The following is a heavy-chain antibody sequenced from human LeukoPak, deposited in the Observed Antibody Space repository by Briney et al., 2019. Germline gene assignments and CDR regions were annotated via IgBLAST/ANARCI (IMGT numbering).Heavy chain of an antibody. V-gene: IGHV4-59*01. Sequence: SETLSLTCTVSGGSISTYYWSWIRQPPGKGLEWIGYIHYSGSTNYNPSLKSRVTISVDTSKNQFSLKLSSVTAADTAVYYCAREPTYYGSGNYFLYYFDFWGQGTLVTVSS. D-gene: IGHD3-10*01. CDR1: GGSISTYY. J-gene: IGHJ4*02. CDR2: IHYSGST. CDR3: AREPTYYGSGNYFLYYFDF.